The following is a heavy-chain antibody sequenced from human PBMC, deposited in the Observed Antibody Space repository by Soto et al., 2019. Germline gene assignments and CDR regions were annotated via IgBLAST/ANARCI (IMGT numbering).Heavy chain of an antibody. D-gene: IGHD2-15*01. V-gene: IGHV3-33*01. J-gene: IGHJ4*02. CDR1: GFTFSRQA. CDR3: ATGFLGLCTGGNCPLDY. Sequence: QVQLVESGGGVAQPERSLRLSCEASGFTFSRQAMHWVRQAPGRGLEWVAVIWYHGIDKYYADSVKGRFTISRDNSKNTVYLQMNSLRGEDTAVYYCATGFLGLCTGGNCPLDYWGQGTLVTVSS. CDR2: IWYHGIDK.